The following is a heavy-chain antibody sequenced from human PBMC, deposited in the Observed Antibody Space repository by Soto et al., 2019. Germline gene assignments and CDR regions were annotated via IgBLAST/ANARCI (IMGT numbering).Heavy chain of an antibody. CDR1: GYTFTSYG. J-gene: IGHJ4*02. D-gene: IGHD5-12*01. V-gene: IGHV1-18*01. CDR3: ARSDVDIDRVDYFDY. Sequence: ASVKVSCKASGYTFTSYGISWVRQAPGQGLEWMGWISAYNGNTNYAQKLQGRVTMTTDTSTSTAYMELRSLRSDDTAVYYCARSDVDIDRVDYFDYRGQGTLVTVAS. CDR2: ISAYNGNT.